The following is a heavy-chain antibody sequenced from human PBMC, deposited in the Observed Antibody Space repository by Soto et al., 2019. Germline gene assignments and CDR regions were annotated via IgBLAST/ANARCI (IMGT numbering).Heavy chain of an antibody. CDR1: GGSISNYY. CDR2: IDTSGST. J-gene: IGHJ4*02. Sequence: VSLTCTVSGGSISNYYCNWIRQPAGKGLEWIGRIDTSGSTNYNPSLKSRVTMSVDTSKQEFSLKLSSVTAADTALYYCARGGKDFWSGQFEYWGRGALVTVSA. V-gene: IGHV4-4*07. D-gene: IGHD3-3*01. CDR3: ARGGKDFWSGQFEY.